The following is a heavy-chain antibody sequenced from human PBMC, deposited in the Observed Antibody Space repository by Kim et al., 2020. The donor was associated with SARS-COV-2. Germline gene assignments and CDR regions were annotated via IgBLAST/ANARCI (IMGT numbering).Heavy chain of an antibody. CDR2: ISYNGRA. J-gene: IGHJ5*02. D-gene: IGHD6-19*01. CDR3: ARGSYMGGGWAHWFDP. Sequence: SETLSLTCIVSGGSITTTNYYWAWGRQSPGMGLEWIASISYNGRAYYSPSLKSRVTISADTSKNQFSLTLKSVTAADTAIYYCARGSYMGGGWAHWFDPWGQGTLVTVSS. CDR1: GGSITTTNYY. V-gene: IGHV4-39*07.